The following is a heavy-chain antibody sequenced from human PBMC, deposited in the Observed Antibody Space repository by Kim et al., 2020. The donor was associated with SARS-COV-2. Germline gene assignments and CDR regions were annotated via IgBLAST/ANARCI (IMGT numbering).Heavy chain of an antibody. Sequence: GRFIISRSNSKNTLYLQMNSLRAEDTAVYYCAKVGYSSSWTTLNYYGMDVWGQGTTVTVSS. D-gene: IGHD6-13*01. V-gene: IGHV3-30*02. J-gene: IGHJ6*02. CDR3: AKVGYSSSWTTLNYYGMDV.